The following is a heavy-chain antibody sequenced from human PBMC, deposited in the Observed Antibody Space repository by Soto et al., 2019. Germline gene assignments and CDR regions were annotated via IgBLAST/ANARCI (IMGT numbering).Heavy chain of an antibody. J-gene: IGHJ4*02. Sequence: EVQLVESGGGLVQPGGSLRLSCAASGFTFSSYSMNWVRQAPGKGLEWVSYISSSSSTIYYADSVKGRFTISRDNAKNSLYLQMNSLRHEDTAVYYCATGIQLWLGRVFDYWGQGTLVTVSS. CDR3: ATGIQLWLGRVFDY. V-gene: IGHV3-48*02. CDR1: GFTFSSYS. D-gene: IGHD5-18*01. CDR2: ISSSSSTI.